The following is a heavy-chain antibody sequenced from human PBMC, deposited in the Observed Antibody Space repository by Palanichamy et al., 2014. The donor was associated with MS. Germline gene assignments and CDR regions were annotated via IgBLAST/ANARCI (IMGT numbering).Heavy chain of an antibody. J-gene: IGHJ4*02. CDR2: IRNKANNYAT. Sequence: EVQLVESGGRLGPAWGSLKLSCAASGFTFSGSAMHWVRQASGKGLEWVAFIRNKANNYATAYGASVKGRFSISRDESKNTAYLQMNSLKIEDTAVYYCSSRDGSVGYWGQGTLVTVSS. CDR1: GFTFSGSA. D-gene: IGHD1-26*01. V-gene: IGHV3-73*02. CDR3: SSRDGSVGY.